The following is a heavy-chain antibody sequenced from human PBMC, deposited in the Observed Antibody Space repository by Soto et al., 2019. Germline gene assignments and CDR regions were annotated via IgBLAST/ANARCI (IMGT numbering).Heavy chain of an antibody. CDR2: ISTSSSNI. V-gene: IGHV3-48*02. D-gene: IGHD5-18*01. CDR1: GFTFSSYS. CDR3: ARDWYSNALAPEAFDI. J-gene: IGHJ3*02. Sequence: EVQLVESGGGLVQPGESLRLSCAASGFTFSSYSLNWVRQAPGKGLEWVSYISTSSSNIYYADSVKGRFTISRDNANTSLYLQMNSLRDGDTAVYYCARDWYSNALAPEAFDIWGQGTMVIVSS.